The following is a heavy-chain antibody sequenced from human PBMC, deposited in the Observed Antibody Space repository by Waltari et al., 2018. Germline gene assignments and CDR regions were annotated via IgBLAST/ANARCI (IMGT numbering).Heavy chain of an antibody. CDR3: AREGDGDANWFDP. CDR2: IYSGGST. CDR1: GFTVSSHY. J-gene: IGHJ5*02. D-gene: IGHD4-17*01. Sequence: EVQLVESGGGLIQPGGSLRLSCAASGFTVSSHYMSWVRQAPGKGLEWVSVIYSGGSTYYADSVKGRFTISRDNSKNTLYLQMNSLRAEDTAVYYCAREGDGDANWFDPWGQRTLVTVSS. V-gene: IGHV3-53*01.